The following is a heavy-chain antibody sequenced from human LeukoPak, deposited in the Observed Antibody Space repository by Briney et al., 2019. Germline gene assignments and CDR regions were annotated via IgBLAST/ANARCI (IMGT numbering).Heavy chain of an antibody. D-gene: IGHD2-2*01. Sequence: ASVKVSCKASGYTFTSYYMHWVRQATGQGLEWMGWMNPNSGNTGYAQKFQGRVTMTRNTSISTAYMELSSLRSEDTAVYYCARVVKGGSTSQKPFDYWGQGTLVTVSS. CDR1: GYTFTSYY. V-gene: IGHV1-8*02. J-gene: IGHJ4*02. CDR3: ARVVKGGSTSQKPFDY. CDR2: MNPNSGNT.